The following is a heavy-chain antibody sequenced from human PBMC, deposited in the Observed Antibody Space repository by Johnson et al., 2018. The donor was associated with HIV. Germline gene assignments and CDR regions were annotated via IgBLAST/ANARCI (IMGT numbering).Heavy chain of an antibody. J-gene: IGHJ3*02. Sequence: QVQLVESGGGVVQPGTSLRLSCAASGFTFSSYALHWVRQAPGKGLEWVALISYYGTYKSYADSVKGRFTISRDNSNNTLYLQMNSLRAEDTAVYYCVRDPYYYDSSDAFDIWGQGTMVTVSS. CDR2: ISYYGTYK. CDR1: GFTFSSYA. D-gene: IGHD3-22*01. CDR3: VRDPYYYDSSDAFDI. V-gene: IGHV3-30*04.